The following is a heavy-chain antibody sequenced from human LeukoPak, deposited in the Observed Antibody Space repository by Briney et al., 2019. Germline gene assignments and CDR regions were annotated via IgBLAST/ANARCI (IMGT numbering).Heavy chain of an antibody. D-gene: IGHD4-17*01. V-gene: IGHV4-39*07. Sequence: PSETLSLTCTVSGGSISSSSYYWGWIRQPPGTGLEWIGSIYYSGSIYYNPSLKSRVTISVDTSKNQFSLKLSSVTAADTAVYYCARAGDEKPATVTTFMTWGQGTLVTVSS. CDR3: ARAGDEKPATVTTFMT. J-gene: IGHJ5*02. CDR2: IYYSGSI. CDR1: GGSISSSSYY.